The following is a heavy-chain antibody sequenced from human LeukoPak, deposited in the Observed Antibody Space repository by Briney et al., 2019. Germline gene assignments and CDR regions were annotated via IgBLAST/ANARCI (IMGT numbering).Heavy chain of an antibody. D-gene: IGHD5-12*01. J-gene: IGHJ5*02. CDR2: INPNSGGT. V-gene: IGHV1-2*02. Sequence: ASVKVSCKASGYTFTGYYMHWVRQAPGQGLEWMGWINPNSGGTNYAQKFQGRVTMTRDTSISTAYMELSSLRSDDTAVYYCARDIPYTGYVGPVDLWGQGTLVTVSS. CDR3: ARDIPYTGYVGPVDL. CDR1: GYTFTGYY.